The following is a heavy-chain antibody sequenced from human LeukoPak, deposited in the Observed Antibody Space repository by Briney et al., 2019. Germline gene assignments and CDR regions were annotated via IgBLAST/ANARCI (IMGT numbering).Heavy chain of an antibody. J-gene: IGHJ4*02. Sequence: GGSLRPSCAASGFTFNNYAMNWVRQAPGKGLEWVSVISGSGGTTYYADSVKGRFTISRDSSKNTLYLQMNSLRAEDTAVYYCAKGSAYDFWSGYHPFDYWGQGTLVTVSS. D-gene: IGHD3-3*01. CDR3: AKGSAYDFWSGYHPFDY. CDR1: GFTFNNYA. V-gene: IGHV3-23*01. CDR2: ISGSGGTT.